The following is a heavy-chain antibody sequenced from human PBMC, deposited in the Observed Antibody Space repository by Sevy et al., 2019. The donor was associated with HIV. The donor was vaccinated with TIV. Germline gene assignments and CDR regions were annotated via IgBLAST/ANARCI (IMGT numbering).Heavy chain of an antibody. CDR1: GGTFNNYG. Sequence: ASVKVSCKASGGTFNNYGINWVRQAPGQGLQWMGGILPLSGLVNYAQNLQDRVAITADESTRTVYMELSSLRFEDTAVYYCARDRPCGGDCYFLDSWGRGALVTVSS. V-gene: IGHV1-69*13. CDR2: ILPLSGLV. J-gene: IGHJ4*02. CDR3: ARDRPCGGDCYFLDS. D-gene: IGHD2-21*01.